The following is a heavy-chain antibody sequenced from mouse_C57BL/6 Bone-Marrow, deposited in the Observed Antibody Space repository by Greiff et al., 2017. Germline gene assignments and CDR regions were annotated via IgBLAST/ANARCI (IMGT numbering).Heavy chain of an antibody. V-gene: IGHV5-12*01. CDR3: ARQRTCYSDWYFDV. CDR1: GFTFSDYY. J-gene: IGHJ1*03. CDR2: ISNGGGST. Sequence: EVQRVEPGGGLVQPGGSLKLSCAASGFTFSDYYMYWVRQTPEKRLEWVAYISNGGGSTYYPDTVKGRFTISRDNAKNTLYLQMSRLKSEDTAMYYCARQRTCYSDWYFDVWGTGTTVTVSS. D-gene: IGHD2-12*01.